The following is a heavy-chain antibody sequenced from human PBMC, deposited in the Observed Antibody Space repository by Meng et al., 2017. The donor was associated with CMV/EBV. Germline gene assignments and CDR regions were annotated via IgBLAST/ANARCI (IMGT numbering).Heavy chain of an antibody. CDR2: INHSGSN. CDR3: ARGGRGSYFLH. V-gene: IGHV4-34*01. J-gene: IGHJ1*01. D-gene: IGHD1-26*01. CDR1: GGSFSGYY. Sequence: LTCAVYGGSFSGYYWSWIRQSPGKGLEWIGEINHSGSNNYNPSLKSRVTISVDTSKNQFSLKLSSVTAADTAVYYCARGGRGSYFLHWGQGILVTVSS.